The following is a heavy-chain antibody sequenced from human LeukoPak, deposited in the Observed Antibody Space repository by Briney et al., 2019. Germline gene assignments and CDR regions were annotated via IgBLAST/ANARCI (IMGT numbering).Heavy chain of an antibody. D-gene: IGHD6-13*01. CDR1: GGSISSYY. Sequence: TSETLSLTCTVSGGSISSYYWSWIRQPAGKGLEWIGRIYTSGSTNYNPSLKSRVTMSVDTSKNQFSLKLSSVTAADTAVYYCARSAGWAAAEYYFDYWGQGTLVTVSS. V-gene: IGHV4-4*07. CDR2: IYTSGST. CDR3: ARSAGWAAAEYYFDY. J-gene: IGHJ4*02.